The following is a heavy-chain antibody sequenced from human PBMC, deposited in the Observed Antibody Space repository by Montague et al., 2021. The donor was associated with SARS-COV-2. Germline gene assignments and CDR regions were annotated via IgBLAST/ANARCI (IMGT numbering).Heavy chain of an antibody. CDR2: INYSGGT. V-gene: IGHV4-59*01. D-gene: IGHD3-10*01. CDR1: GGSMSGYH. J-gene: IGHJ5*02. CDR3: ARGASELPS. Sequence: SXTLSLTCTVSGGSMSGYHWSWIRQPPGKGLEWIGYINYSGGTNYNPSLKSRVTISVDTSKNQFSLKLNSVTAADTAVYYCARGASELPSWGQVALVTVS.